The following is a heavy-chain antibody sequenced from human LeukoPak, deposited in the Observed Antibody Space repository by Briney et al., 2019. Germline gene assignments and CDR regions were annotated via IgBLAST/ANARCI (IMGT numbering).Heavy chain of an antibody. CDR2: INSDGSST. J-gene: IGHJ4*02. V-gene: IGHV3-74*01. D-gene: IGHD5-12*01. CDR3: ARDDYSGYDRPFGY. CDR1: GFTFSSYW. Sequence: QTGGSLRLSCAASGFTFSSYWMHWVRQAPGKGLVWVSRINSDGSSTSYADSVKGRFTISRDNAKNTLYLQMNSLRADDTAVYYCARDDYSGYDRPFGYWGQGTLVTVSS.